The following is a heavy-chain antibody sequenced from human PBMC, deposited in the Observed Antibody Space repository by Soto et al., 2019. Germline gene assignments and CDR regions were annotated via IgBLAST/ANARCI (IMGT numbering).Heavy chain of an antibody. J-gene: IGHJ4*02. D-gene: IGHD3-16*01. CDR3: ARLRVEDVFFADY. CDR2: IYYSGST. V-gene: IGHV4-39*01. CDR1: GGSISSNPSY. Sequence: QVQLQESGPGLVKPSETLSLTCTVSGGSISSNPSYWGWIRQPPGKGLEWVGSIYYSGSTYSNSSIKSRVTIPVDTSKNQFSLKLISVTAADTAVYYCARLRVEDVFFADYWGRGTLVTVSS.